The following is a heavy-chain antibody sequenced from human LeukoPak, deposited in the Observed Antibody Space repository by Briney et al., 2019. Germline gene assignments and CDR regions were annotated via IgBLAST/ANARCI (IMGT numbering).Heavy chain of an antibody. D-gene: IGHD2-15*01. CDR3: ARPFPYCSGGSCAPENWFDP. CDR1: GGSISSSNW. V-gene: IGHV4-4*02. CDR2: IYHSGST. Sequence: PSETLSLTCAVSGGSISSSNWWSWVRQPPGKGLEWIGEIYHSGSTNYNPSLKSRVTISVDTSKNQFSLKLSSVTAADTAVYYCARPFPYCSGGSCAPENWFDPWGQGTLVTVSS. J-gene: IGHJ5*02.